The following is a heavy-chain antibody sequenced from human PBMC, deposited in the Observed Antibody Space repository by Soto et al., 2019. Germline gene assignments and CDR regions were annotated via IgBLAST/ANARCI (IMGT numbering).Heavy chain of an antibody. CDR1: GGTFSSYA. Sequence: SVKVSCKASGGTFSSYAISWVRQAPGQGLEWMGGIIPIFGTANYAQKFQGRVTITADESTSTAYMELNSLRVEDTAVYYCAREGSWREFDYWGQGTLVTVSS. J-gene: IGHJ4*02. CDR2: IIPIFGTA. V-gene: IGHV1-69*13. D-gene: IGHD6-13*01. CDR3: AREGSWREFDY.